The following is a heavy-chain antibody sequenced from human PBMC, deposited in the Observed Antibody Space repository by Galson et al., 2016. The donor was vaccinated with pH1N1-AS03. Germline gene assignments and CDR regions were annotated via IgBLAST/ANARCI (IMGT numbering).Heavy chain of an antibody. CDR3: AAPYYDSSDDGGDFDL. CDR2: LYYGGST. D-gene: IGHD3-22*01. Sequence: TLSLTCTVSGGSITSSSSYWGWIRQPPGKGLEWIGSLYYGGSTYYNPSLKTRVTISVDTSKNHFSLKLNSVTAADPAVYYCAAPYYDSSDDGGDFDLWGRGTLVSVSS. V-gene: IGHV4-39*07. J-gene: IGHJ2*01. CDR1: GGSITSSSSY.